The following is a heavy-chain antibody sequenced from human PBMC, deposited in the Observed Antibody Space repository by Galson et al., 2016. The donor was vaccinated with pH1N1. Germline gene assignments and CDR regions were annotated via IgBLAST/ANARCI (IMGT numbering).Heavy chain of an antibody. Sequence: SLRLSCAASGFTFTSYAMHWVHQAPGKGLEWVAVILYDGTSEYYADSVKGRFTISRDKTQSTVYLQMNSLRTEDTAVYYCARDSEYSGHEGFHWAQGTLVIVSS. CDR2: ILYDGTSE. J-gene: IGHJ4*02. CDR3: ARDSEYSGHEGFH. D-gene: IGHD5-12*01. V-gene: IGHV3-30*04. CDR1: GFTFTSYA.